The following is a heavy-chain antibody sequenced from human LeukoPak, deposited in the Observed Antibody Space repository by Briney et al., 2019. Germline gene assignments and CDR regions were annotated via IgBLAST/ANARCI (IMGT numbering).Heavy chain of an antibody. CDR2: ISSSSSYI. CDR1: GFTFSDYS. J-gene: IGHJ3*02. CDR3: AREEGRGIENGFDI. V-gene: IGHV3-21*01. D-gene: IGHD6-13*01. Sequence: GGSLRLSCAASGFTFSDYSMNWVRQAPGKGLEWVSSISSSSSYISYTDSVKGRFIISRDNGKNSLYLQMNGLRAEDTAVYYCAREEGRGIENGFDIWGQGTMVTVSS.